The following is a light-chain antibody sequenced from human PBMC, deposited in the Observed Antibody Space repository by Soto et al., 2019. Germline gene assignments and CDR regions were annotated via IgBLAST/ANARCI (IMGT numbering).Light chain of an antibody. CDR1: SSNIGKNF. CDR2: DNN. Sequence: QSVLTQQPPSVSAAPGQRVTISCSGSSSNIGKNFVSWYQHLPGAAPRLLIYDNNKRPAGIPDRFSASKSGTSATLGITGLQTGDEGEYYCGAWDSSVSAYAFGSGTKVTVL. J-gene: IGLJ1*01. CDR3: GAWDSSVSAYA. V-gene: IGLV1-51*01.